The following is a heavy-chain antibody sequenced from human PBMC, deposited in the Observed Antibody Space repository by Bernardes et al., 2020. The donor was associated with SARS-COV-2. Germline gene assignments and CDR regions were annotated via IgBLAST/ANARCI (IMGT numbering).Heavy chain of an antibody. CDR3: AREFPRSGWPLFDS. CDR1: GDSVSSGPYH. J-gene: IGHJ4*02. V-gene: IGHV4-61*01. CDR2: INHSGRT. Sequence: SETLSLTCTVSGDSVSSGPYHWSWIRQPPGKGLEWIGYINHSGRTDYNPSLKSRVTISVHTSENQFSLKLSSVTAADTAVYYCAREFPRSGWPLFDSWGQGTLVTVSS. D-gene: IGHD6-19*01.